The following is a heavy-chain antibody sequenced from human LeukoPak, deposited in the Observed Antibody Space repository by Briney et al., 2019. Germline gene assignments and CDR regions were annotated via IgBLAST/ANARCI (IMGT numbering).Heavy chain of an antibody. CDR3: ARRGSNCSGGSCQLFDY. V-gene: IGHV1-2*02. CDR2: INPNSGGT. J-gene: IGHJ4*02. CDR1: GYTFTGYY. D-gene: IGHD2-15*01. Sequence: ASVKVSCKASGYTFTGYYMHWVRQAPGQGLEWMGWINPNSGGTNYAQKFQGRVTMTRDTSISTAYMELGRLRSDDTAVYYCARRGSNCSGGSCQLFDYWGQGTLVTVSS.